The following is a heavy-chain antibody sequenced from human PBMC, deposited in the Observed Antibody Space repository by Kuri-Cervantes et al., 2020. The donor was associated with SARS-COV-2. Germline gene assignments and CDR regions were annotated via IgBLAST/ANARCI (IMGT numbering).Heavy chain of an antibody. CDR1: GGSYSGYY. Sequence: SETLSLTCAVYGGSYSGYYRTWIRQPPGKGLEWIGEINHRGSTNYNPSLESRVTISEDRSNNQFTLKVTSVTAADTAVYYCARGTPKVEYGSGWGYYYYYGMDVWGQGTTVTVSS. CDR3: ARGTPKVEYGSGWGYYYYYGMDV. CDR2: INHRGST. D-gene: IGHD6-19*01. V-gene: IGHV4-34*01. J-gene: IGHJ6*02.